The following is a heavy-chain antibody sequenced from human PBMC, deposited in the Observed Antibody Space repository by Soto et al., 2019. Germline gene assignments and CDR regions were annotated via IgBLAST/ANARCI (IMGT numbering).Heavy chain of an antibody. CDR2: ISSSGSTA. CDR1: GFTFSRFE. V-gene: IGHV3-48*03. J-gene: IGHJ4*02. Sequence: VGSLRLSCAASGFTFSRFELHWVRQAPGKGLEWISYISSSGSTAYYAASVEGRFTISRDNANNSVYLQMDSLRAEDTALYYCTRAAWSPYLSFYWGQGALVTVSS. CDR3: TRAAWSPYLSFY. D-gene: IGHD3-10*01.